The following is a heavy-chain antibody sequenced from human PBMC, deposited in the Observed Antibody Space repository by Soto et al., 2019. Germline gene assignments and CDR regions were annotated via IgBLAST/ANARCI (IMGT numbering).Heavy chain of an antibody. CDR2: ISYDGSNK. CDR3: AKPDTAMVNYYYYGMDV. D-gene: IGHD5-18*01. CDR1: GFTFSSYG. V-gene: IGHV3-30*18. J-gene: IGHJ6*02. Sequence: GGSLRLSCAASGFTFSSYGMHWVRQAPGKGLEWVAVISYDGSNKYYADSVKGRFTISRDNSKNTLYLQMNSLRAEDTAVYYCAKPDTAMVNYYYYGMDVWGQGTTVTVSS.